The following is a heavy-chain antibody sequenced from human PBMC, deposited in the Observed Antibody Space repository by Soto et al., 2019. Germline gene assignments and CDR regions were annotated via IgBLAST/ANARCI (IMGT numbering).Heavy chain of an antibody. Sequence: AVKISYKASGGTFSIYSISWVRQAPGQGLEWMGGIIPIFGTANYAQKFQGRVTITADKSTSTAYMELSSLRSEDTAVYYCVIVVVTANNPKGKYYFDYWGQGTLVTVPS. J-gene: IGHJ4*02. CDR1: GGTFSIYS. CDR3: VIVVVTANNPKGKYYFDY. D-gene: IGHD2-21*02. V-gene: IGHV1-69*06. CDR2: IIPIFGTA.